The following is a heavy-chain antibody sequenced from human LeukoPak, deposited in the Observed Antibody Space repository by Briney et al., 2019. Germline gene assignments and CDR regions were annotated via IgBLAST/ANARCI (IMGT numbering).Heavy chain of an antibody. J-gene: IGHJ4*02. D-gene: IGHD2-21*02. V-gene: IGHV4-59*08. Sequence: SETLSLTCTVSGGSISTYYWSWVRPPPGKGLEWIGYIYYTGDTRSNPSLKSRVTLLVDTSKNQFSLRLTSVTAADTAVYYCARHQRGFCDGGDCPYYFDHWGQGTLVTVSS. CDR3: ARHQRGFCDGGDCPYYFDH. CDR2: IYYTGDT. CDR1: GGSISTYY.